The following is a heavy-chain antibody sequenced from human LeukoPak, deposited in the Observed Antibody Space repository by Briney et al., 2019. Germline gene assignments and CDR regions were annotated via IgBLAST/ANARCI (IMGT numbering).Heavy chain of an antibody. CDR2: IIPIFGTA. D-gene: IGHD4-17*01. Sequence: ASVTVSFMASGGTFSNYAISWVRQAPGQGLAWMGGIIPIFGTANYAQKFQGRVTITTDESTSTAYMELKSLRSEDTAVYYCARSRSTDYGDYLPPGDYYYMDVWGKGTTVTVSS. CDR1: GGTFSNYA. J-gene: IGHJ6*03. V-gene: IGHV1-69*05. CDR3: ARSRSTDYGDYLPPGDYYYMDV.